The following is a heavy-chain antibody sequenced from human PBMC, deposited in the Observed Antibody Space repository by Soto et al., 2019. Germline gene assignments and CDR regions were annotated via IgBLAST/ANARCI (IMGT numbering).Heavy chain of an antibody. CDR2: IYRTGST. CDR3: ASRDPGTSVDY. V-gene: IGHV4-4*02. J-gene: IGHJ4*02. D-gene: IGHD1-7*01. Sequence: SETLSLTCAVSGGSFTSNNGWTWVRQPPGQGLEWIGEIYRTGSTNYNPSPRSRVPISLDKSENQFSLKVTSLTAADTAVYYCASRDPGTSVDYWGQGTLVTVS. CDR1: GGSFTSNNG.